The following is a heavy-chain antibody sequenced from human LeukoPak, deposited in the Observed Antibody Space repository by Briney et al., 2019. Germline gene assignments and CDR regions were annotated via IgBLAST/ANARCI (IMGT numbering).Heavy chain of an antibody. J-gene: IGHJ4*02. D-gene: IGHD3-10*01. Sequence: GGSLRLSCAASGFAFNTYAMHRVRQAPGKGLEWVTLIRHDGSHKFYIDSVRGRFTISRDNSRNTVYLQMNSLRAEDTAVYYCARDIFGSGSYPDYWGQGTLVTVSS. V-gene: IGHV3-30*02. CDR1: GFAFNTYA. CDR3: ARDIFGSGSYPDY. CDR2: IRHDGSHK.